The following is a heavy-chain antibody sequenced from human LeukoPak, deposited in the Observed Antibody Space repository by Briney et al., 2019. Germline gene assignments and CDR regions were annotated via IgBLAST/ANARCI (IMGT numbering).Heavy chain of an antibody. CDR2: IYYSGST. D-gene: IGHD5-24*01. CDR3: GRDSVEMGTVHSDY. V-gene: IGHV4-39*07. J-gene: IGHJ4*02. Sequence: TSETLSLTCTVSGGSISSNNYYWGWIRQPPGKDLEWIGSIYYSGSTYYNPSLKSRVTISAETSKNQFSLKLSSVTAADTAVYYCGRDSVEMGTVHSDYWGQGTLVTVSS. CDR1: GGSISSNNYY.